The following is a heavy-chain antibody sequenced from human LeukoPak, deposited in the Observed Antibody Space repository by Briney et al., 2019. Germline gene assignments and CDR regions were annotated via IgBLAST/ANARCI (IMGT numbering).Heavy chain of an antibody. CDR1: GGSISSYY. J-gene: IGHJ4*02. CDR3: ARGNTALGY. D-gene: IGHD2-2*02. Sequence: PSETLSLTCTVSGGSISSYYWSWIRQPPGKGLEGIGYIYYSGSTNYNPSLKSRVTISVDTSKNQFSLQLSSVTAADTAAYYCARGNTALGYWGQGPLVTVPS. V-gene: IGHV4-59*01. CDR2: IYYSGST.